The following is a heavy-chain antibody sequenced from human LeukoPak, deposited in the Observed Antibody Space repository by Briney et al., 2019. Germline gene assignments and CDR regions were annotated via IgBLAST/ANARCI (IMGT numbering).Heavy chain of an antibody. V-gene: IGHV1-46*01. D-gene: IGHD5-18*01. CDR1: GYTFTSYY. Sequence: ASVKVSCKASGYTFTSYYMHWVRQAPGQGLEWMGIINPSGGSTSYAQKFQGRVTMTRDTSTSTVYMELSSLRSEDTAVYYCAREARDTAMVKYYYYGMDVWGQGTTVTVSS. J-gene: IGHJ6*02. CDR3: AREARDTAMVKYYYYGMDV. CDR2: INPSGGST.